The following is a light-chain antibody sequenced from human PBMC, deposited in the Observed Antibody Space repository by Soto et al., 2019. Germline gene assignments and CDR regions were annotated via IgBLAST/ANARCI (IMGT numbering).Light chain of an antibody. J-gene: IGKJ4*02. CDR2: DAS. V-gene: IGKV3-11*01. CDR3: QQRSDWPST. CDR1: QRVSRY. Sequence: EIVLTQSPATLSLSPGERATLSCSASQRVSRYLAWYQQKPGQAPRLLIYDASNRATGIPARFSGSGSGTDFTLTISSLEPEDFAVSYCQQRSDWPSTFGGGTKVQLK.